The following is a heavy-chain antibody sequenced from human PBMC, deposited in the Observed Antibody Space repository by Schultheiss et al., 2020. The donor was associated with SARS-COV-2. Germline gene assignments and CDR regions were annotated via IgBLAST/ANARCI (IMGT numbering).Heavy chain of an antibody. V-gene: IGHV4-34*09. CDR1: GGSFSGYY. D-gene: IGHD6-13*01. CDR2: IYYSGST. Sequence: SETLSLTCAVYGGSFSGYYWSWIRQPPGKGLEWIGYIYYSGSTYYNPSLKSRVTISVDTSKNQFSLKLSSVTAADTAVYYCAGRSSSSWYYFDYWGQGTLVTVSS. CDR3: AGRSSSSWYYFDY. J-gene: IGHJ4*02.